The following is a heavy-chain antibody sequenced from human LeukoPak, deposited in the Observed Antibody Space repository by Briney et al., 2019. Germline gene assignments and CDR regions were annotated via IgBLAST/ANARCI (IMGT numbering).Heavy chain of an antibody. CDR3: ARATYSGSYWFDP. CDR2: IYYSGST. V-gene: IGHV4-59*12. D-gene: IGHD1-26*01. J-gene: IGHJ5*02. CDR1: GGSISSYY. Sequence: PSETLSLTCTVSGGSISSYYWSWIRQPPGKGLEWIGYIYYSGSTNYNPSLKSRVTISVDTSKNQFSLKLSSVTAADTAVYYCARATYSGSYWFDPWGQGTLVTVSS.